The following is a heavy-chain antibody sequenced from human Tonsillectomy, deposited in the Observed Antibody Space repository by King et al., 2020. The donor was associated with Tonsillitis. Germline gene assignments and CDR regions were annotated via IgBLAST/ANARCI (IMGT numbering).Heavy chain of an antibody. D-gene: IGHD6-19*01. CDR1: GFTFGDYA. Sequence: QLVQSGGGMVQPGRSLRLACTSSGFTFGDYALSWFRLAPGKGLEWGGFIRSKGYSGTAQYAASVEGRFIISRDDSKSIAYLQMNSLKTEDTAVYYCSRPFSSGWYSGFDIWGQGTMVAVSS. CDR3: SRPFSSGWYSGFDI. J-gene: IGHJ3*02. CDR2: IRSKGYSGTA. V-gene: IGHV3-49*03.